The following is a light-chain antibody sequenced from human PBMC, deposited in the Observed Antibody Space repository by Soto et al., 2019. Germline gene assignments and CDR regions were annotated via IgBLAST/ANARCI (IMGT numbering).Light chain of an antibody. J-gene: IGLJ1*01. V-gene: IGLV2-14*01. CDR1: SSDVGGYNY. CDR2: DVS. CDR3: SSYSSTSPPSYV. Sequence: QSVLTQPASVSGSHGQSSTISCSGTSSDVGGYNYVSWYQQHPGKAPKLMISDVSNRPSGVSNRFSGSKSGNTASLTISGLQAEDEADYYCSSYSSTSPPSYVFGTGTKVTVL.